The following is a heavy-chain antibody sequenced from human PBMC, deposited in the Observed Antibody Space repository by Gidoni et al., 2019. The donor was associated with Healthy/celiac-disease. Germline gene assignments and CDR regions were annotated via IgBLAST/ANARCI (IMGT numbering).Heavy chain of an antibody. V-gene: IGHV4-59*01. CDR3: ARVRPGDSDAFDI. Sequence: QVQLQESGPGLVKPPETLSLTCPVSGGSISSYYGSWIRQPPGKGLGWIGYIYYSGSTNYNPSLKSRVTISLDTSKNQFSLKRSSVTAADTAVYYCARVRPGDSDAFDIWGQGTMVTVSS. J-gene: IGHJ3*02. CDR2: IYYSGST. D-gene: IGHD2-21*01. CDR1: GGSISSYY.